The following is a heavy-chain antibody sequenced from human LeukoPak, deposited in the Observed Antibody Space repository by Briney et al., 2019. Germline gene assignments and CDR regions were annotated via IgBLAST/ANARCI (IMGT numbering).Heavy chain of an antibody. J-gene: IGHJ4*02. CDR1: GFTFSRHG. V-gene: IGHV3-30*03. CDR2: ISNDGSRK. CDR3: ARDRAWNYFDY. Sequence: GGSLRLSCAPSGFTFSRHGMHWVRQAPGKGLEWVAIISNDGSRKYYAHSVEGRFTISRDNSKNTLYLQMDSLRAEDTAVYYCARDRAWNYFDYWGQGTLVTVFS. D-gene: IGHD3-3*01.